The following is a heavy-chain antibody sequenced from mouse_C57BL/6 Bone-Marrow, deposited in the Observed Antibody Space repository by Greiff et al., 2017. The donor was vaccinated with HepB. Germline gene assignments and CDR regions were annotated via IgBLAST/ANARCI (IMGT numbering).Heavy chain of an antibody. CDR1: GYTFTDYN. CDR2: INPNNGGT. D-gene: IGHD6-1*01. CDR3: ARAVERRRYFDV. J-gene: IGHJ1*03. Sequence: EVQLQQSGPELVKPGASVKIPCKASGYTFTDYNMHWVKQSHGKGLEWIGDINPNNGGTIYNQKFKGKATLTVDKSSSTAYMELRSLTSEDTAVYYCARAVERRRYFDVWGTGTTVTVSS. V-gene: IGHV1-18*01.